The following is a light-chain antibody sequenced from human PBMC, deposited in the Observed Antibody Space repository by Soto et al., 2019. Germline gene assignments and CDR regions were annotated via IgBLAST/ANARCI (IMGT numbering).Light chain of an antibody. CDR3: QQSYRTPIS. CDR2: AAS. Sequence: IQMTLSPTSLSASVGARVTITCWASQSISTFVNWYQQKPGKAPNLLIYAASGLQSGVPSRFSGSGSGTEFTLTISSLQPEDFAPDYCQQSYRTPISLAPGTPLEI. J-gene: IGKJ5*01. CDR1: QSISTF. V-gene: IGKV1-39*01.